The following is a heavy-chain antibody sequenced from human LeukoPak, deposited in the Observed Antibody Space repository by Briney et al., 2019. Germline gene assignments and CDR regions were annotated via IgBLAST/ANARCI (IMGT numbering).Heavy chain of an antibody. V-gene: IGHV3-30*02. CDR3: ANLGRDVADYYYYMDV. D-gene: IGHD5-12*01. J-gene: IGHJ6*03. CDR2: IRYDGSNK. Sequence: SGGSLRLSCAASGFTFSSYGMHWVRQAPGKGLEWVAFIRYDGSNKYYADSVKGRFTISRDNSKNTLYLQMNSLRAEDTAVYYCANLGRDVADYYYYMDVWGKGTTVTVSS. CDR1: GFTFSSYG.